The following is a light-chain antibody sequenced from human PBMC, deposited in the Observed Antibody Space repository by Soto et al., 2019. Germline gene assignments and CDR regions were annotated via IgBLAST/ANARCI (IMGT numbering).Light chain of an antibody. CDR1: QGIRSA. CDR2: AAS. CDR3: QQYNSYSLT. Sequence: IEMAQSPSSLSASVGDRVTITCRASQGIRSALGWYQQKPDKAPKLLIYAASTLQSGVPSRFSGSGSGTEFTLTISSLQPDDFATYYCQQYNSYSLTFGGGTKVDIK. V-gene: IGKV1-17*01. J-gene: IGKJ4*01.